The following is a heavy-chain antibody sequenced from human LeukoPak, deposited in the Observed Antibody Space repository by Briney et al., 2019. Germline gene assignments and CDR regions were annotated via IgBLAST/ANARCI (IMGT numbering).Heavy chain of an antibody. J-gene: IGHJ4*02. CDR3: ARFREFLPSDY. CDR2: ISYDGSNK. D-gene: IGHD3-10*01. Sequence: PGRSLRLSCAASGFTFSSYAMHWVRQAPGKGLKWVAVISYDGSNKYYADSVKGRFTISRDNSKNTLYLQMNSLRAEDTAVYYCARFREFLPSDYWGQGTLVTVSS. CDR1: GFTFSSYA. V-gene: IGHV3-30*16.